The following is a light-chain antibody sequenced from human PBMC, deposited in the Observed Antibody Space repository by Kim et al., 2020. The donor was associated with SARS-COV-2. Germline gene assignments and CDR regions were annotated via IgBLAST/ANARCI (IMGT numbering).Light chain of an antibody. V-gene: IGLV1-47*01. CDR2: RNN. Sequence: ELTQPPSASGTPGQRVTISCSGSSSNIGSNYVYWYQQLPGTAPKLLIYRNNQRPSGVPDRFSGSKSGTSASLAISGLRSEDEADYYCAAWDDSLSGWVFGGGTQLIVL. J-gene: IGLJ3*02. CDR1: SSNIGSNY. CDR3: AAWDDSLSGWV.